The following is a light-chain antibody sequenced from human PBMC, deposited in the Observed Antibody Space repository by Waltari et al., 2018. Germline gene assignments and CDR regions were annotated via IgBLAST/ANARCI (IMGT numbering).Light chain of an antibody. CDR1: QGISSN. Sequence: IPLTQSPSSLSASVGDSVTITCRASQGISSNLAWSQQKPGKAPKLLISASSTLQSGVPLRFSGSGSGTDFTLTISSLQPEDFATYYCQQLNSYPITFGQGTRLEIK. J-gene: IGKJ5*01. CDR3: QQLNSYPIT. V-gene: IGKV1-9*01. CDR2: ASS.